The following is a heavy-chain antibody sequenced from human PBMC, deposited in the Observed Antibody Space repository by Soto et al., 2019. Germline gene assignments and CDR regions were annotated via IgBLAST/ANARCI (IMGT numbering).Heavy chain of an antibody. CDR2: ISGSGGST. Sequence: EVQLLESGGGLVQPGGSLRLSCAASGFTFSSYAMSWVRQAPGKGLEWVSAISGSGGSTYYADSVKGRFTISRDNSKNTWYLKMNSLRAEDTAVYYCAKDGRGYSYGYLTDYGGKGTLVPVSS. CDR3: AKDGRGYSYGYLTDY. V-gene: IGHV3-23*01. J-gene: IGHJ4*02. CDR1: GFTFSSYA. D-gene: IGHD5-18*01.